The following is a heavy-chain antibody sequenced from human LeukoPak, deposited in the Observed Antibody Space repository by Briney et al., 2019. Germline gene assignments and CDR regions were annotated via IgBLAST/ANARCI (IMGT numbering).Heavy chain of an antibody. Sequence: GGSLRLSCTASGFTFSAYAMTWVRQAPGKGPEWVSAIRGGGGSAFYADSVKGRFTISRDNSKYTLFLQMNSLRAEDTAVYYCARDPNGDYIGAFDMWGPGTMVTVSS. V-gene: IGHV3-23*01. CDR2: IRGGGGSA. D-gene: IGHD4-17*01. J-gene: IGHJ3*02. CDR1: GFTFSAYA. CDR3: ARDPNGDYIGAFDM.